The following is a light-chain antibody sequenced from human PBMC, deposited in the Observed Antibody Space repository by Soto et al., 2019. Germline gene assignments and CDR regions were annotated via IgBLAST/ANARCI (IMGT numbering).Light chain of an antibody. Sequence: DIQMTQSPASLSASVGDRVTITCRASQTISSYLNWYQQKAGAAPKLLIYSASTLQSGVPSRFSGSGFGTDYTLTISSLPPADFAVYYCQQTFRTPHPFGQGTKLDIK. V-gene: IGKV1-39*01. CDR1: QTISSY. J-gene: IGKJ2*01. CDR3: QQTFRTPHP. CDR2: SAS.